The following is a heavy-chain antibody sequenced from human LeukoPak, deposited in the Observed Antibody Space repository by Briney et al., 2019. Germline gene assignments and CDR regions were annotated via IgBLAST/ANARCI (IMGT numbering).Heavy chain of an antibody. CDR3: ARDRASAGTGGAY. Sequence: ASVKVSCKASGYTFTYHGFSWVRQAPGQGLEWMGWISSYNGNTNYLEKFQGRLTMTTDTSTSTTYMELRSLTSDDTAVYYCARDRASAGTGGAYWGQGSLVTVSP. CDR1: GYTFTYHG. CDR2: ISSYNGNT. V-gene: IGHV1-18*01. D-gene: IGHD6-13*01. J-gene: IGHJ4*02.